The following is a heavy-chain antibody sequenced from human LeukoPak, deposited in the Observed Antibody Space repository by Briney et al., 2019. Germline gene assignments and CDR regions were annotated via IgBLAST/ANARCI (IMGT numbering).Heavy chain of an antibody. V-gene: IGHV1-46*01. D-gene: IGHD3-9*01. Sequence: ASVKVSCKASGYTFTNNFMHWVRQAPGQGLEWIGIINPSGDNTWYAQKFQGRVTMTRNTSISTAYMELSSLRSEDTAVYYCARGPVLRYFDWLDPYYYYYMDVWGKGTTVTISS. CDR1: GYTFTNNF. CDR3: ARGPVLRYFDWLDPYYYYYMDV. J-gene: IGHJ6*03. CDR2: INPSGDNT.